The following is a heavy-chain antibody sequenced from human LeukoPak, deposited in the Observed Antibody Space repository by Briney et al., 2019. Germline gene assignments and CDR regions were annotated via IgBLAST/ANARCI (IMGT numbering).Heavy chain of an antibody. V-gene: IGHV4-34*01. CDR1: GGSFSGYY. CDR2: INHSGST. CDR3: ASPGCCSGGSCPDGGDWFDP. Sequence: SETLSLTCAVYGGSFSGYYWSWIRQPPGKGLEWIGEINHSGSTNYNPSLKSRVTISVDTSKNQFSLKLSSVTAADTAVYYCASPGCCSGGSCPDGGDWFDPWGQGTLVTVSS. D-gene: IGHD2-15*01. J-gene: IGHJ5*02.